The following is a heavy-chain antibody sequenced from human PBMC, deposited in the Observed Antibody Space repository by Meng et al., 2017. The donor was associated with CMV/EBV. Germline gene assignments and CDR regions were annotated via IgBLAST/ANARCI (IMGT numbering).Heavy chain of an antibody. CDR2: ISSFGSDM. CDR1: GFTFSDYY. Sequence: GGSLRLSCAASGFTFSDYYMNWIRRAPGKGPEWVSYISSFGSDMYYADSVKGRFTISRDNAKNSLYLQMNSLRAEDTAVYYCARVGRWEGYGMDVWGQGTTVTVSS. CDR3: ARVGRWEGYGMDV. J-gene: IGHJ6*02. D-gene: IGHD4-23*01. V-gene: IGHV3-11*04.